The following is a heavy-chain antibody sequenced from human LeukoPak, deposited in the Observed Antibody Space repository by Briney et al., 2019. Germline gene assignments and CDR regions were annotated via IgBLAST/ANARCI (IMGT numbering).Heavy chain of an antibody. D-gene: IGHD3-22*01. CDR1: GFTFSNYG. Sequence: GGSLRLSCAASGFTFSNYGMHWVRQAPGKGLEWVALISYDGSSKYYADSVKGRLTVSRDNSKNTLYLQMNSLRAEDTGVHYCAKEYEVNYYDSSGPDYWGQGTLVTVSS. J-gene: IGHJ4*02. CDR3: AKEYEVNYYDSSGPDY. CDR2: ISYDGSSK. V-gene: IGHV3-30*18.